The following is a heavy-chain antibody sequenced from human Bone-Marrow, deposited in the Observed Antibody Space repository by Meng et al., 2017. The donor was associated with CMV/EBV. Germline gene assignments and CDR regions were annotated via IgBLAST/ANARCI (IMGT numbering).Heavy chain of an antibody. CDR3: AKGNIGFGTPMAFDI. Sequence: GESLKISCAASGFTFSGSAMHWVRQASGKGLEWVGRIRSKANSYATAYAASVKGRFTISRDNSKNTLYLQMNSLRAEDTAVYYCAKGNIGFGTPMAFDIWGQGTMVTVSS. CDR2: IRSKANSYAT. CDR1: GFTFSGSA. J-gene: IGHJ3*02. V-gene: IGHV3-73*01. D-gene: IGHD5-12*01.